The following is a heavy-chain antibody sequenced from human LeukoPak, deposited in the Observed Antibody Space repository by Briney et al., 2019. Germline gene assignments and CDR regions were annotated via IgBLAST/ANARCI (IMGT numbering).Heavy chain of an antibody. J-gene: IGHJ4*02. D-gene: IGHD6-13*01. V-gene: IGHV4-34*01. CDR3: ARGRYSSSWYLGGYFDY. CDR2: INHSGST. CDR1: SGSFSGYY. Sequence: SETLSLTCAVYSGSFSGYYWSWIRQPPGKGLEWIGEINHSGSTNYNPSLKSRVTISVDTSKNQFSLKLSSVTAADTAVYYCARGRYSSSWYLGGYFDYWGQGTLVTVSS.